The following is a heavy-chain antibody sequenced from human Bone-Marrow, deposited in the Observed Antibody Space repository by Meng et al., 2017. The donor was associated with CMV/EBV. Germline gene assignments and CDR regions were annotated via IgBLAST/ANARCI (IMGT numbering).Heavy chain of an antibody. V-gene: IGHV3-48*04. J-gene: IGHJ5*02. D-gene: IGHD3-9*01. CDR3: AKFRHSDWLLSLVS. Sequence: GESLKISCAASGFTFTSYWMTWVRQAPGKGLEWISYISSSNSTIYYAESVKGRFTISRDNAKNSLYLQVNSLRVEDTAVYYYAKFRHSDWLLSLVSWGQGTLVTVSS. CDR2: ISSSNSTI. CDR1: GFTFTSYW.